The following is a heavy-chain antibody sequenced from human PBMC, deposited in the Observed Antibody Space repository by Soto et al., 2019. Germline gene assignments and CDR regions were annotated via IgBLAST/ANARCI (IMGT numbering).Heavy chain of an antibody. J-gene: IGHJ4*02. CDR2: IRSKANSYAT. V-gene: IGHV3-73*01. Sequence: EVQLVESGGGLVQPGGSLKLSCAASGFTFSGSAMHRVRQASGKGLEWVGRIRSKANSYATAYAASVKGRFTISRDDSKNTAYLQMNSLKTEDTAVYYCTKSSFDYWGQGTLVTVSS. CDR1: GFTFSGSA. CDR3: TKSSFDY.